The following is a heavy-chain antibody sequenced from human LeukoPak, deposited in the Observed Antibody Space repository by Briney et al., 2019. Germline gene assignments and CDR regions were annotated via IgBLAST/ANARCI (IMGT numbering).Heavy chain of an antibody. Sequence: ISYDGSNKYYADSVKGVFTISRDNSKNTLYLQMNSPRAEDTAVYYCARGPLKTSKEYYFDYWGQGTLVTVSS. V-gene: IGHV3-30-3*01. CDR2: ISYDGSNK. J-gene: IGHJ4*02. CDR3: ARGPLKTSKEYYFDY.